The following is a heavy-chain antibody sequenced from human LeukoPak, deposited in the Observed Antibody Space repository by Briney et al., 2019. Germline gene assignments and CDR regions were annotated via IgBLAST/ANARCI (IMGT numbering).Heavy chain of an antibody. J-gene: IGHJ3*01. V-gene: IGHV3-30*02. CDR1: GFTFSDYG. CDR2: IRYDGSNK. Sequence: QPGGSLRLSCAASGFTFSDYGMHWVRQAPGKGLEWVAIIRYDGSNKYYADSVKGRFTISRDNAKNTLYLQMDSLRAEDTAVYYCVRDGYAFDVWGQGTMVTVSS. D-gene: IGHD5-12*01. CDR3: VRDGYAFDV.